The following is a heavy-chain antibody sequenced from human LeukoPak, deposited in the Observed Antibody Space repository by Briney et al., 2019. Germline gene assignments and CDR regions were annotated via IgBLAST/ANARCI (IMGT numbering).Heavy chain of an antibody. Sequence: SETLSLTCTVSGGSISSYYWSWIRQPPGKGLEWIGYIYYSGSTNYNPSLKSRVTISVDTSKNQFSLKLSSVTAADTAVYYCARGAVGATPYYYYYGMAVWGQGTTVTVSS. V-gene: IGHV4-59*01. D-gene: IGHD1-26*01. CDR3: ARGAVGATPYYYYYGMAV. J-gene: IGHJ6*02. CDR2: IYYSGST. CDR1: GGSISSYY.